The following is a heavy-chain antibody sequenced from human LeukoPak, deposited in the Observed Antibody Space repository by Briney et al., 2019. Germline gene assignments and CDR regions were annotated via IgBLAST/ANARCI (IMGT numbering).Heavy chain of an antibody. Sequence: GESLRLSCVASGSTFSSYAMHWVRQAPGKGLEYVSGISSNGGSTYYANSVKGRFTISRDNSKNKLYLQMGSLSTEDMAVYYCARERYSDNDFDAFDVWGQGTMVTVSS. D-gene: IGHD3-3*01. CDR1: GSTFSSYA. CDR2: ISSNGGST. V-gene: IGHV3-64*01. CDR3: ARERYSDNDFDAFDV. J-gene: IGHJ3*01.